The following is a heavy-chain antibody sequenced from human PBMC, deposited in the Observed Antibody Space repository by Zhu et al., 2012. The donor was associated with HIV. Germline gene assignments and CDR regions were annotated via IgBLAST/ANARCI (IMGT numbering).Heavy chain of an antibody. V-gene: IGHV4-38-2*01. J-gene: IGHJ4*02. CDR3: AGLSRAVAGGRDY. CDR1: GYSISSGYY. Sequence: QVQLQESGPGLVKPSETLSLTCAVSGYSISSGYYWGWIRQPPGKGLEWIGSIYHSGSTYYNPSLKSRVTISVDTSKNQFSLKLSSVTAADTAVYYCAGLSRAVAGGRDYWGQGTLVTVSS. CDR2: IYHSGST. D-gene: IGHD6-19*01.